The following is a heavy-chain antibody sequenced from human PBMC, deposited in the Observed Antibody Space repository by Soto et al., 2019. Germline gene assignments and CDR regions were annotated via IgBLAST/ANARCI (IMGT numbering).Heavy chain of an antibody. CDR3: AAPGVVSPSVPLLRNYYYYGMDV. V-gene: IGHV1-58*01. Sequence: GASVKVSCKASGFTFTSSAVQWVRQARGQRLEWIGWIVAGSGNTNYAQKFQERVTITRDMSTSTAYMELSSLRSEDTAVYYCAAPGVVSPSVPLLRNYYYYGMDVWGQGTTVTVSS. D-gene: IGHD3-3*01. CDR2: IVAGSGNT. J-gene: IGHJ6*02. CDR1: GFTFTSSA.